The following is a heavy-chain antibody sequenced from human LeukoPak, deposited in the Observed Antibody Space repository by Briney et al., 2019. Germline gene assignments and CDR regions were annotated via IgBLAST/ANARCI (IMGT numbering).Heavy chain of an antibody. J-gene: IGHJ4*02. CDR2: ISSGSRTI. V-gene: IGHV3-48*01. Sequence: GGSLRLSCAASGFAFGSYSMNWVRQAPGKGLEWVSYISSGSRTIYSADSVKGRFTISRDNAKNSLYMQMNSLGVEDTAVYYCARESITGHRDFDYWGKGTLVTVSS. CDR3: ARESITGHRDFDY. CDR1: GFAFGSYS. D-gene: IGHD1-20*01.